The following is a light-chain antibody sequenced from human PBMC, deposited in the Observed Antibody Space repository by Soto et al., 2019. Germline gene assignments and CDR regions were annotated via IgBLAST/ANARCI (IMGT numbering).Light chain of an antibody. CDR1: SSDVGAYND. V-gene: IGLV2-8*01. Sequence: QSALTQPPSASGSPGQSVTISCTGTSSDVGAYNDVSWYQQHPGKAPKLMIYEVNKRPSGVPDRFSGSKSGNTASLTVSGLQAEDEADYYCSSYAGSNNFVLFGGGTKLTVL. CDR3: SSYAGSNNFVL. J-gene: IGLJ2*01. CDR2: EVN.